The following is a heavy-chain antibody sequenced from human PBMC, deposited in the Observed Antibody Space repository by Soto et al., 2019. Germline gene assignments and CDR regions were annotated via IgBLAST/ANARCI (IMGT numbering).Heavy chain of an antibody. V-gene: IGHV3-48*01. J-gene: IGHJ6*03. D-gene: IGHD3-10*01. CDR3: AREGFTMVRGVTNLYYMDV. CDR2: ISSSSSTK. CDR1: GFTFSSYS. Sequence: GGSLRLSCAASGFTFSSYSMNWVRQAPGKGLEWVSYISSSSSTKNYVDSVKGRFTISRDNAKNSLYLQMNSLRAGDTAVYYCAREGFTMVRGVTNLYYMDVWGKGTTVTVSS.